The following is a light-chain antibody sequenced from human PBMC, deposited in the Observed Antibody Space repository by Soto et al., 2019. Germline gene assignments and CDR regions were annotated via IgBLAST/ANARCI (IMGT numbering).Light chain of an antibody. CDR2: EGS. Sequence: QSVLTQPASVSGSPGQSITISCTGTSSDVGSYNLVSWYQQHPGKAPKLMIYEGSKRPSGVSNRFSGSKSGNTASLTISGLQAEDEADYYCCSYAGSSTYVFRPGTKVPVL. V-gene: IGLV2-23*01. CDR3: CSYAGSSTYV. J-gene: IGLJ1*01. CDR1: SSDVGSYNL.